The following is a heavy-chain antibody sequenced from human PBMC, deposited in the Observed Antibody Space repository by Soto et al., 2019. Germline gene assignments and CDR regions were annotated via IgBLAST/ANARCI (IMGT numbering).Heavy chain of an antibody. CDR3: ARDIGHTVNYYYYGMDV. V-gene: IGHV1-2*02. D-gene: IGHD4-17*01. CDR1: GYTFTGYY. J-gene: IGHJ6*02. CDR2: INPNSGGT. Sequence: ASVKVSCKASGYTFTGYYMHWVRQAPGQGLEWMGWINPNSGGTNYAQKFQGRVTMTRDTSISTAYMELSRLRSDDTAVYYCARDIGHTVNYYYYGMDVWGQGTKVTVSS.